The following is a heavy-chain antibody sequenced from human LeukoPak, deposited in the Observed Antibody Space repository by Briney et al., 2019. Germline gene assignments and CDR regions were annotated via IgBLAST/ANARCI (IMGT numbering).Heavy chain of an antibody. D-gene: IGHD1-1*01. CDR1: GFTFSDYD. Sequence: GGSLRLSCAASGFTFSDYDMHWVRQATGKGLEWVSAIGTAGDTYYTGSVKGRFTISRENAKNSLYLQMNSLGAGDTAVYYCARVAKERVGGVYYFDYWGQGTLVTVSS. CDR2: IGTAGDT. V-gene: IGHV3-13*01. CDR3: ARVAKERVGGVYYFDY. J-gene: IGHJ4*02.